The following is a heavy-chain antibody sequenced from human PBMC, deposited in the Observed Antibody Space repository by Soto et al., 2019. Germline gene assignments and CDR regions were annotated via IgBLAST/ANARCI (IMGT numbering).Heavy chain of an antibody. CDR2: IWSDGSNK. V-gene: IGHV3-33*01. Sequence: QVQLVESGGGVVQPGRSLRLSCAASGFTFSSYGMHWVRQAPGKGLEWVAVIWSDGSNKYYADSVKGRVTISRDNSKNTVYLHMNSLRAEDTAVYYCAREEGLGAFDIWGQGTMVTVSS. CDR1: GFTFSSYG. D-gene: IGHD6-6*01. J-gene: IGHJ3*02. CDR3: AREEGLGAFDI.